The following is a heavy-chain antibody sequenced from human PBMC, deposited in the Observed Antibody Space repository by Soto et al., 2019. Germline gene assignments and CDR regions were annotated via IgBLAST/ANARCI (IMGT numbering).Heavy chain of an antibody. CDR3: ARELRITTAGPRPYDP. Sequence: GASVKVSCKASGYTFTSYAMHWVRQAPGQRLEWMGWINAGNGNTKYSQKFQGRVTITRDTSASTAYMEPSSLRSEDTAVYYCARELRITTAGPRPYDPWGQGTLVTVSS. J-gene: IGHJ5*02. V-gene: IGHV1-3*01. CDR1: GYTFTSYA. CDR2: INAGNGNT. D-gene: IGHD6-13*01.